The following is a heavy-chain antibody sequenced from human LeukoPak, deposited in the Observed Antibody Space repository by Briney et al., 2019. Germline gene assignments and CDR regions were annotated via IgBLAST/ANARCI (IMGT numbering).Heavy chain of an antibody. CDR2: IYYSGST. V-gene: IGHV4-59*01. D-gene: IGHD3-22*01. CDR1: GGSISSYY. J-gene: IGHJ6*03. Sequence: PSETLSLTCTVSGGSISSYYWSWIRQPPGKGLEWIGYIYYSGSTNYNPSLKSRVTISVDTSKNQFSPKLSSVTASDTAVYYCARGITMIVGADYYYYYMDVRGKGTTVTVSS. CDR3: ARGITMIVGADYYYYYMDV.